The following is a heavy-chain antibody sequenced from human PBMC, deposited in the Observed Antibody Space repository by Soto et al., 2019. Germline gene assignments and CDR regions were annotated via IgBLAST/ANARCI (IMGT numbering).Heavy chain of an antibody. J-gene: IGHJ6*02. D-gene: IGHD5-12*01. CDR3: AKGGGYSGYDYFGDYYYGMDV. V-gene: IGHV3-23*01. CDR1: GFTFSSYA. Sequence: PGGSLRLSCAASGFTFSSYAMSWVRQAPGKGLEWVSAISGSGGSTYYADSVKGRFTISRDNSKNTLYLQMNSLRAEDTAVYYCAKGGGYSGYDYFGDYYYGMDVWGQGTTVTVSS. CDR2: ISGSGGST.